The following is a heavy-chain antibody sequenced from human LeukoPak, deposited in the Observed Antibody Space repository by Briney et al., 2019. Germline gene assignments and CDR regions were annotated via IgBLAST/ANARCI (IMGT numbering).Heavy chain of an antibody. CDR1: GGSFSGYY. CDR2: INHSGST. CDR3: ARVRPRTRIAAAGTGKYYFDY. J-gene: IGHJ4*02. Sequence: SETLSLTCAVYGGSFSGYYWSWIRQPPGKGLEWIGEINHSGSTNYNPSLKSRVTISVDTSKNQFSLKLGSVTTADTAVYYCARVRPRTRIAAAGTGKYYFDYWGQGTLVTVSS. D-gene: IGHD6-13*01. V-gene: IGHV4-34*01.